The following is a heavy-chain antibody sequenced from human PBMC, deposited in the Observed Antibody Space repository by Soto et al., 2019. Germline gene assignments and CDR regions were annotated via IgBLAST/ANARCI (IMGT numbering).Heavy chain of an antibody. J-gene: IGHJ6*02. V-gene: IGHV1-3*01. D-gene: IGHD5-18*01. CDR2: INAGNGNT. Sequence: ASVKVSCKASGYTFTSYAMHWVRQAPGQRLEWMGWINAGNGNTKYSQKFQGRVTITRDTSASTTYMELSSLRSEDTAVYYCASAVDTAMALPRFEYYYGMDVWGQGTTVTVSS. CDR3: ASAVDTAMALPRFEYYYGMDV. CDR1: GYTFTSYA.